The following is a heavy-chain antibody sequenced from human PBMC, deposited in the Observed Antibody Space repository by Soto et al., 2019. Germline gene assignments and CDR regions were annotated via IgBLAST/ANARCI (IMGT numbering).Heavy chain of an antibody. CDR1: GFTFSSYA. CDR3: ARGDYAEFDY. Sequence: PGGSLRLSCAASGFTFSSYAMHWVRQAPGKGLEWVAVISYDGSNKYYADSVKGRFTISRDNSKNTLYLQMNSLRAEDTAVYYCARGDYAEFDYWGQGTLVTVSS. CDR2: ISYDGSNK. V-gene: IGHV3-30-3*01. J-gene: IGHJ4*02. D-gene: IGHD4-17*01.